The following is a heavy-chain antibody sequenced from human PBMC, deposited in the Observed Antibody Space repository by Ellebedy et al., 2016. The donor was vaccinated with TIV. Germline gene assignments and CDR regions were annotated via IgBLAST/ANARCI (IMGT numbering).Heavy chain of an antibody. J-gene: IGHJ6*02. CDR3: ASHYGSGSYYSEFRGMDV. Sequence: GGSLRLSCAASGFTLSNFWMSWVRHAPGKGLEWVAVISYDGSNKYYADSVKGRFTIARDNSKNTLYLQMNSLRAEDKAGYYCASHYGSGSYYSEFRGMDVWGQGTTVTVSS. D-gene: IGHD3-10*01. CDR2: ISYDGSNK. V-gene: IGHV3-30-3*01. CDR1: GFTLSNFW.